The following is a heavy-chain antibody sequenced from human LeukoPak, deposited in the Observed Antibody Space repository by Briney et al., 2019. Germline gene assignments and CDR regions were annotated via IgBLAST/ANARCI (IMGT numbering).Heavy chain of an antibody. J-gene: IGHJ4*02. CDR2: INHSGST. D-gene: IGHD3-22*01. V-gene: IGHV4-34*01. CDR1: GGSFSGYY. CDR3: ARGVFYYDSSGYYRSLFDY. Sequence: SETLSLTCAVYGGSFSGYYWSWIRQPPGKGLEWIGEINHSGSTNYNPSLKSRATISVDTSKNQFSLKLSSVTAADTAVCYCARGVFYYDSSGYYRSLFDYWGQGTLVTVSS.